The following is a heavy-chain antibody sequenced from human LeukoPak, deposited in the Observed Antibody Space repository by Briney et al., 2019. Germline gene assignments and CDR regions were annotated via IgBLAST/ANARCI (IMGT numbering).Heavy chain of an antibody. CDR3: ARDFSDRYGDYGKQRFSSSRVVGTVAGY. D-gene: IGHD4-17*01. CDR2: IYYSGST. J-gene: IGHJ4*02. V-gene: IGHV4-39*02. CDR1: GGSISSSSYY. Sequence: PSETLSLTCTVSGGSISSSSYYWGWIRQPPGKGLEWIGSIYYSGSTYYNPSLKSRVTISVDTSKNQFSLKLSSVTAADTAVYYCARDFSDRYGDYGKQRFSSSRVVGTVAGYWGQGTLVTVSS.